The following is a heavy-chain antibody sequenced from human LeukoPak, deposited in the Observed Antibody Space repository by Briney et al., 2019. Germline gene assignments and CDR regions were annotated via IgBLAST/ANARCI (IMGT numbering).Heavy chain of an antibody. CDR3: ARDVGIRLWFRDYYGLDV. CDR2: IWYDGSSE. CDR1: GVNFGSYG. D-gene: IGHD5-18*01. Sequence: GRSLRLSCAASGVNFGSYGMHWVRQAPGKGLEWVAVIWYDGSSEQYADSVKGRFTISRDNSRDTLYLQMNSLRAEDTAVYYCARDVGIRLWFRDYYGLDVWGQGTTVTVSS. J-gene: IGHJ6*02. V-gene: IGHV3-33*01.